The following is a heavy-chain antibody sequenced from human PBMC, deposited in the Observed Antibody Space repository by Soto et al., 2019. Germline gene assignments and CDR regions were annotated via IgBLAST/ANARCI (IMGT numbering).Heavy chain of an antibody. V-gene: IGHV1-3*05. CDR1: GYTFTSYA. D-gene: IGHD1-1*01. Sequence: QVQLVQSGAEEKKPGASVKVSCKASGYTFTSYATHWVRQAPGQRLEWMGWINAGNGNTKYSQKFQGRVTITRDTSASTAYMELSSLRSEDTAVYYCARGTTLPTPLDYWGQGTLVTVSS. J-gene: IGHJ4*02. CDR3: ARGTTLPTPLDY. CDR2: INAGNGNT.